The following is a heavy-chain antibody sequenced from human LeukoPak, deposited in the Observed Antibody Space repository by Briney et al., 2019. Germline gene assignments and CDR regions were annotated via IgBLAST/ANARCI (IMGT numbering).Heavy chain of an antibody. CDR2: ISGSSSYI. J-gene: IGHJ4*02. Sequence: PGASLRLSCAASGFTFSSYSMNWVRQAPGKGLEWVSSISGSSSYIYYADSVKGRFTISRDNAKNSLYLQMNSLRAEDTAVYYCARVKGGNFDYWGKGTLVTVSS. D-gene: IGHD3-16*01. V-gene: IGHV3-21*01. CDR1: GFTFSSYS. CDR3: ARVKGGNFDY.